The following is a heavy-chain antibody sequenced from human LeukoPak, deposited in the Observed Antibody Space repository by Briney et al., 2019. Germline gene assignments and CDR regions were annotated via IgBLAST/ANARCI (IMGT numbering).Heavy chain of an antibody. Sequence: SETLSLTCAVSGGSISSYYWSWIRQPPGKGLEWIGYIYYSGSTNYNPSLKSRVTISVDTSKNQFSLKLSSVTAADTAVYYCARLEQYYYYYMDVWGKGTTVTVSS. CDR3: ARLEQYYYYYMDV. V-gene: IGHV4-59*01. J-gene: IGHJ6*03. CDR1: GGSISSYY. D-gene: IGHD5-24*01. CDR2: IYYSGST.